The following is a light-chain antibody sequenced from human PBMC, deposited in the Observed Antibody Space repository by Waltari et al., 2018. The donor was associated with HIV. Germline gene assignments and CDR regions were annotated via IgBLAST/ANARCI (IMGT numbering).Light chain of an antibody. Sequence: QSALTQPRSVSGSPGQYVTISCSGPFRTVGGYNFVSWYPQHSGKAPKLVIFDVNKRPSGVPDRFAGSKSGNTASLTVSGLQAEDEADYFGCSYAGSFTLLFGGGTNLAVL. V-gene: IGLV2-11*01. J-gene: IGLJ3*02. CDR2: DVN. CDR3: CSYAGSFTLL. CDR1: FRTVGGYNF.